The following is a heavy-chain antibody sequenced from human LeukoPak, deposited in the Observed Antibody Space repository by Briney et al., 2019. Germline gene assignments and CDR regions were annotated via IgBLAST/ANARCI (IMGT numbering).Heavy chain of an antibody. D-gene: IGHD2-15*01. CDR2: IYHSGST. J-gene: IGHJ6*02. V-gene: IGHV4-59*12. CDR1: GGSLSSYY. CDR3: ARGYCSGGSCYSEPHYYYYGMDV. Sequence: PSETLSLTCTVSGGSLSSYYWSWIRQPPGKGLEWIGYIYHSGSTYYNPSLKSRVTISVDRSKNQFSLKLSSVTAADTAVYYCARGYCSGGSCYSEPHYYYYGMDVWGQGTTVTVSS.